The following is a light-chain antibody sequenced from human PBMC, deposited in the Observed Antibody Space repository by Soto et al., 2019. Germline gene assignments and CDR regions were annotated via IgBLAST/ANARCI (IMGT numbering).Light chain of an antibody. CDR2: EVS. V-gene: IGLV2-14*01. Sequence: SDLTQPASGSGFDGESSSITRKGTSSDVGGYDYVSWYQLHPGKAPKLMIFEVSSRPSGVSYRFSGSKSGNTASLTISVFQVEDEHAYYGCCHSISTDSLFGSG. CDR1: SSDVGGYDY. J-gene: IGLJ1*01. CDR3: CCHSISTDSL.